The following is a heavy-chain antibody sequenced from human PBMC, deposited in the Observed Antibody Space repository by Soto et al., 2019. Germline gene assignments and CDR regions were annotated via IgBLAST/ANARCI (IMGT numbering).Heavy chain of an antibody. J-gene: IGHJ4*02. D-gene: IGHD3-3*01. CDR3: ARSVTIFGVVIMTYY. CDR2: ISSSGSTI. CDR1: GFTFSDYY. Sequence: GGSLRLSCAASGFTFSDYYMSWIRQAPGKGLEWVSYISSSGSTIYYADSMKGRFTISRDNAKNSLYLQMNSLRAEDTAVYYCARSVTIFGVVIMTYYWGQGTLVTVSS. V-gene: IGHV3-11*01.